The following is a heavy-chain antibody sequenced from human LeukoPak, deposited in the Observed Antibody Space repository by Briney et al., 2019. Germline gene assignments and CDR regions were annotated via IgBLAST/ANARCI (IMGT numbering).Heavy chain of an antibody. CDR2: ISSSSSYI. CDR3: AIGRFNDIGY. J-gene: IGHJ4*02. D-gene: IGHD3-9*01. CDR1: GFTFSNYG. V-gene: IGHV3-21*01. Sequence: GESLRLSCAASGFTFSNYGMSWVRQAPGKGPEWVSSISSSSSYIYYADSVKGRFTISRDNAKNSLYLQMNSLRAEDTAVYYCAIGRFNDIGYWGQGTLVTVSS.